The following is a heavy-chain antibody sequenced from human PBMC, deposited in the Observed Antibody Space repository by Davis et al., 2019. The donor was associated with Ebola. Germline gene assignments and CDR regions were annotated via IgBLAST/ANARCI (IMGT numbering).Heavy chain of an antibody. Sequence: HSQTLSLTCAISGDSVSSAGWNWRRKGQARGLEWLGRTYYSSKWFNDYAVAVNGRITINPDTSKNQFSLQSKSVTPHDTAVYYCAIGWIRTKIDNWGQGPLVTVSS. CDR2: TYYSSKWFN. D-gene: IGHD1-1*01. CDR3: AIGWIRTKIDN. J-gene: IGHJ4*02. V-gene: IGHV6-1*01. CDR1: GDSVSSAG.